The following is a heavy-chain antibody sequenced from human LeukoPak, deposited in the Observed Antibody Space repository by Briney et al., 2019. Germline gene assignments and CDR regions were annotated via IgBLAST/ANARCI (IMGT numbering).Heavy chain of an antibody. D-gene: IGHD3-10*01. Sequence: GGSPRLSCAASGFTFSNYNMHRVRQAPGKGLGWVAVISYDGSNKYYADSVKSRFTISRDNSKNTLYLQMNRLRAEDTAVYYCAKAVNYGSGTYYKVAAPYYYYGMDVWGQGTTVTVSS. CDR3: AKAVNYGSGTYYKVAAPYYYYGMDV. CDR1: GFTFSNYN. V-gene: IGHV3-30*18. CDR2: ISYDGSNK. J-gene: IGHJ6*02.